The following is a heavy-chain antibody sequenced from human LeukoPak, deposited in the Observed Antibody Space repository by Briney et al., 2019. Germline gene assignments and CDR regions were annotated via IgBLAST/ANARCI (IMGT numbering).Heavy chain of an antibody. CDR1: RFTLSSNY. V-gene: IGHV3-53*01. J-gene: IGHJ4*02. Sequence: GGSLRLSCAASRFTLSSNYMSWVRRSPGKGLECVPVIYSGGSTYYADSVKGRFTISRDSSKNTLYLQMNSLRAEDTAIYYCAGYTSLDYWGQGTLVTVSS. CDR2: IYSGGST. CDR3: AGYTSLDY. D-gene: IGHD2-2*02.